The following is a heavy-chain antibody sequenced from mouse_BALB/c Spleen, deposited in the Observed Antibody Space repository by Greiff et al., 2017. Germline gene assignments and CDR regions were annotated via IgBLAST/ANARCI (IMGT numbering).Heavy chain of an antibody. J-gene: IGHJ4*01. CDR3: ARGLPSMDY. Sequence: VKLQQPGAELVKPGASVKLSCKASGYTFTSYWMHWVKQRPGQGLEWIGEINPSNGRTNYNEKFKSKATLTVDKSSSTAYMQLSSLTSEDSAVYYCARGLPSMDYWGQGTSVTVSS. D-gene: IGHD2-2*01. CDR2: INPSNGRT. V-gene: IGHV1S81*02. CDR1: GYTFTSYW.